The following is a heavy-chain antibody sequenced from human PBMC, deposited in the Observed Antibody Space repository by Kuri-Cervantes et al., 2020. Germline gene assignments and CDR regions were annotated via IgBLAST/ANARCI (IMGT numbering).Heavy chain of an antibody. V-gene: IGHV3-21*01. D-gene: IGHD6-13*01. Sequence: GESLKISCAASGFTFSSYSMNWVRQAPGKGLEWVSSISSSSSYIYYADSVKGRFTISRDNAKNSLYLQMNSLRAEDTAVYYCARAAIAAAGKLSYMDVWGKGTTVTVSS. CDR3: ARAAIAAAGKLSYMDV. CDR1: GFTFSSYS. CDR2: ISSSSSYI. J-gene: IGHJ6*03.